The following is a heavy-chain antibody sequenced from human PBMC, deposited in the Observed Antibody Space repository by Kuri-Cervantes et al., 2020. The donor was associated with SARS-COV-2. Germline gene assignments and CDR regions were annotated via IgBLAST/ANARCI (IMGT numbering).Heavy chain of an antibody. D-gene: IGHD4-17*01. CDR3: ARASGPVTTFDY. V-gene: IGHV3-21*01. Sequence: GESLKISCAASGFTFSSYSMNWVRQAPGKGLEWVSSISNSSSYIYYADSVKGRFTISRDNAKNSLYLQMNSLRAEDTAVYYCARASGPVTTFDYWGQGTLVTVSS. J-gene: IGHJ4*02. CDR1: GFTFSSYS. CDR2: ISNSSSYI.